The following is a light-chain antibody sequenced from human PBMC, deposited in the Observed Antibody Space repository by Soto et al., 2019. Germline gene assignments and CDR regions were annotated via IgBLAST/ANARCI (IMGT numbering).Light chain of an antibody. Sequence: SYELTQPPSVSVAPGKTARITCGGNNIGSKSVHWYQQKPGQAPVLVIYYDSDRPSGIPERFSGSNSGNTATLTISRVEAGDEADYYCQVWDSSRDHPCVFGTGTKLTVL. J-gene: IGLJ1*01. CDR2: YDS. CDR3: QVWDSSRDHPCV. CDR1: NIGSKS. V-gene: IGLV3-21*04.